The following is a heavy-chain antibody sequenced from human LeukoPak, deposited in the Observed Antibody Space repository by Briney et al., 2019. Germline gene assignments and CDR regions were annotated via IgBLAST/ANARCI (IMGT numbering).Heavy chain of an antibody. CDR2: ITGSGLGT. CDR3: SKAPNGDYVGAFDM. J-gene: IGHJ3*02. Sequence: GGSLTLSCTASGLTFSNYATTWVRHAPGKGLEWVSSITGSGLGTYYADSVKGSFSVSRDNSQNTVFLNMNSLGADDTALYYCSKAPNGDYVGAFDMWGPGTMVTVSS. CDR1: GLTFSNYA. D-gene: IGHD4-17*01. V-gene: IGHV3-23*01.